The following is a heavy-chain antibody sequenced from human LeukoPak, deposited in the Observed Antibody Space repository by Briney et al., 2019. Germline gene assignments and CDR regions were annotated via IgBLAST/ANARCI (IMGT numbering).Heavy chain of an antibody. CDR3: ATWELDYYYYGMDV. D-gene: IGHD1-26*01. Sequence: GGSLRLSCAASGFTFSSYAMSWVRQAPGKGLEWVSAISGSGGSTYYADSVKGRFTSSRDNSKNTLYLQMNSLRAEDTAVYYCATWELDYYYYGMDVWGQGTTVTVSS. CDR1: GFTFSSYA. V-gene: IGHV3-23*01. CDR2: ISGSGGST. J-gene: IGHJ6*02.